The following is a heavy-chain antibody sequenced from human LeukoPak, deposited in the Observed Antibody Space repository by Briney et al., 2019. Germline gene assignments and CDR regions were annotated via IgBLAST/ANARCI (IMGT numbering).Heavy chain of an antibody. V-gene: IGHV1-8*01. CDR3: ARGRGIYGMDV. CDR2: TNPNSANT. Sequence: ASVKVSCKASGYTFTTYDINWVRQAPGQGLEWMGWTNPNSANTGYAQKFQGRVTMTRNTSISTAYMELSSLRSEDTAVYYCARGRGIYGMDVWGQGTTVTVSS. J-gene: IGHJ6*02. CDR1: GYTFTTYD. D-gene: IGHD1-26*01.